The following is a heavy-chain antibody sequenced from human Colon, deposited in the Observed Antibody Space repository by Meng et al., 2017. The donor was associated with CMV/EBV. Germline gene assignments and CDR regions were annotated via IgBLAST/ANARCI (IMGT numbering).Heavy chain of an antibody. CDR3: ARAYDFWSGYSYYFDD. D-gene: IGHD3-3*01. CDR1: GYTFNKHG. CDR2: IKTNSGGT. V-gene: IGHV1-2*02. J-gene: IGHJ4*02. Sequence: ASVKVSCKASGYTFNKHGINWVRQAPGQGLEWMGYIKTNSGGTNSPQKFLGRVTMTRDTSINTAYMELSRLRSDDTAVYYCARAYDFWSGYSYYFDDWGQGTLVTVSS.